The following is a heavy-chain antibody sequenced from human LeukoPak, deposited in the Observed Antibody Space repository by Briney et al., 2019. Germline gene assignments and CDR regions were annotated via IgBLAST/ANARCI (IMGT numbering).Heavy chain of an antibody. J-gene: IGHJ4*02. CDR2: INHSGST. D-gene: IGHD3-10*01. CDR3: ARGRGSKVLLWFGGRYYFDY. CDR1: GGSFSGYY. Sequence: SETLSLTCAVYGGSFSGYYWSWIRQPPGKGLEWIGEINHSGSTNYNPSLKSRVTISVDTSKNQFSLKLSSVTAADTAVYYCARGRGSKVLLWFGGRYYFDYWGQGTLVTVSS. V-gene: IGHV4-34*01.